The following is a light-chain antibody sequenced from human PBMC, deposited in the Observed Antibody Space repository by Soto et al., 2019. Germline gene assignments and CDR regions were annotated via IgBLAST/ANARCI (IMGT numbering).Light chain of an antibody. Sequence: DIVLTQSPDSLAVSLGERATINCKSSQSVLHSSNNKNYLAWYQQKPGQPPKLLIYWASTRESGVPDRFSGSGSGTDFTLTISSLQAEDVAVYYCQQCYSSPWTFGQGTKVEIK. CDR1: QSVLHSSNNKNY. CDR2: WAS. CDR3: QQCYSSPWT. V-gene: IGKV4-1*01. J-gene: IGKJ1*01.